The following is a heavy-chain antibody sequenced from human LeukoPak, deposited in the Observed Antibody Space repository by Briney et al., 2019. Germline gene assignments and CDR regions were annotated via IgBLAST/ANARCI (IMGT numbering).Heavy chain of an antibody. CDR3: ARGNTHIVVVPAAIMFHYYYYMDV. D-gene: IGHD2-2*01. J-gene: IGHJ6*03. CDR1: GYTFTSYY. CDR2: IIPIFWTA. Sequence: GASVKVSCKASGYTFTSYYMHLGLQAPGQGLECRGGIIPIFWTANYPQKVHGRVTITTDKSTSTAYMELSSLRSEDTAVYSCARGNTHIVVVPAAIMFHYYYYMDVWGQGTTVTVSS. V-gene: IGHV1-69*05.